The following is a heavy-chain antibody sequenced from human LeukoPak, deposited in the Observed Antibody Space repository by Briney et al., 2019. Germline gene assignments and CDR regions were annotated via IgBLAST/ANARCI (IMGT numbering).Heavy chain of an antibody. V-gene: IGHV4-59*08. D-gene: IGHD3-22*01. CDR2: IYYSGST. Sequence: SETLSLTCTVSGGSISSYYWSWIRQPPGKGLEWIGYIYYSGSTNYNPSLKSRVTISVDTSENQFSLKLSSVTAADTAVYYCARLPTYYDSSGRAFDYWGQGTLVTVSS. J-gene: IGHJ4*02. CDR3: ARLPTYYDSSGRAFDY. CDR1: GGSISSYY.